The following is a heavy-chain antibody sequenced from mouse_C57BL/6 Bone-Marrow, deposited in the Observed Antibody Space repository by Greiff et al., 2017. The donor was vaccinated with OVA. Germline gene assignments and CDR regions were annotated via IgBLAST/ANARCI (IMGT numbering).Heavy chain of an antibody. Sequence: VQLQQSGPELVKPGASVKISCKASGYSFTGYYMNWVKQSPEKSLEWIGEINPSTGGTTYNQKFKAKATLTVDTSSSTAYMQLKSLTSEDSAVYYCAPGFAYWGQGTLVTVSA. CDR1: GYSFTGYY. J-gene: IGHJ3*01. V-gene: IGHV1-42*01. CDR3: APGFAY. CDR2: INPSTGGT.